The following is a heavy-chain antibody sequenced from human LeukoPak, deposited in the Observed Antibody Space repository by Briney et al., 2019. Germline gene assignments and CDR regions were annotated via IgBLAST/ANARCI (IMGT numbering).Heavy chain of an antibody. J-gene: IGHJ5*02. V-gene: IGHV4-59*01. CDR1: GDSISSYY. CDR3: ARARRVVPAALDDWFDP. CDR2: IFYSGYT. D-gene: IGHD2-2*01. Sequence: SETLSLTCTVSGDSISSYYWSWIRQPPGKGLEWIGNIFYSGYTNYNPSLKSRVTISVDTSKNQFSLKLSPVTAADTAVYYCARARRVVPAALDDWFDPWGQGTLVTVSS.